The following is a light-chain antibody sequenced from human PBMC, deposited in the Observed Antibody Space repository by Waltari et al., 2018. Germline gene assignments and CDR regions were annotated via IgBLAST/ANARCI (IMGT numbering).Light chain of an antibody. J-gene: IGKJ2*01. CDR1: QSVSGNN. CDR2: GAS. V-gene: IGKV3-20*01. Sequence: EIVLTQSPGTPSLSPGERATLSCRASQSVSGNNLAWYQQKPAQAPRLLIHGASSRATGIPDRSSGSGSGTDFTLTISRLEPEDFAVYYCQQYGRSWNTFGQGTKLEIK. CDR3: QQYGRSWNT.